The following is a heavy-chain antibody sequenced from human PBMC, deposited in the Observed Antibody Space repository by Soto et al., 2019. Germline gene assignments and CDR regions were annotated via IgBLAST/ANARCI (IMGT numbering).Heavy chain of an antibody. CDR2: ISFDGANT. Sequence: QTGGSLRLSCVVSGFTFSPYNMHWVRQAPGEGLEWVAVISFDGANTFYADSVKGRFTISRDISRDTLYLQMSRLRVEDTAIYYCARDGYNRGGFDYWGQGTLVTVSS. J-gene: IGHJ4*02. V-gene: IGHV3-30-3*01. CDR3: ARDGYNRGGFDY. CDR1: GFTFSPYN. D-gene: IGHD3-10*01.